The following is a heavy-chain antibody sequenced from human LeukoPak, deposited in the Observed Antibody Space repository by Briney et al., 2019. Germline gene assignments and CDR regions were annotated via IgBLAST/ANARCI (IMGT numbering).Heavy chain of an antibody. V-gene: IGHV4-59*01. CDR2: IYYSGST. CDR3: TRDFWLASGLENAFDI. J-gene: IGHJ3*02. D-gene: IGHD3-3*01. Sequence: SETLSLTCTVSGGSISSYYWSWIRQPPGKGLEWIGYIYYSGSTNYNPSLKSRVTISVDTSKNQFSLKLSSVTAADTAVYYCTRDFWLASGLENAFDIWGQGTMVTVSS. CDR1: GGSISSYY.